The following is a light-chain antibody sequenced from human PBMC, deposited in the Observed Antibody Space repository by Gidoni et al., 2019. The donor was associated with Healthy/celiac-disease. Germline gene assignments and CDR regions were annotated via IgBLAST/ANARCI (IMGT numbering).Light chain of an antibody. Sequence: QSALTQPASVSGSPGQSITISCTGTSSDVGGYNYLSWYPQHPGKDPTLMIYDVSNRPSGVSNLFSGSKSGNTASLTISGLQAEDEADYYCSSYTSSSTLDWVFGGGTKLTVL. CDR2: DVS. V-gene: IGLV2-14*03. CDR3: SSYTSSSTLDWV. J-gene: IGLJ3*02. CDR1: SSDVGGYNY.